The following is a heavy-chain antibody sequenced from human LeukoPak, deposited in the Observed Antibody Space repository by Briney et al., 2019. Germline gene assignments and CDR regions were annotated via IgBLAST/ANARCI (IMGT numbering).Heavy chain of an antibody. J-gene: IGHJ6*03. CDR3: ARVVHPVKAGYMDV. Sequence: SETLSLTCTVSGGSISSGGYYWSWIRQPPGKGLEWIGYIYHSGSTYYNPSLKSRVTISVDRSKNQFSLKLSSVTAADTAVYYCARVVHPVKAGYMDVWGKGTTVTVSS. CDR1: GGSISSGGYY. CDR2: IYHSGST. V-gene: IGHV4-30-2*01. D-gene: IGHD6-6*01.